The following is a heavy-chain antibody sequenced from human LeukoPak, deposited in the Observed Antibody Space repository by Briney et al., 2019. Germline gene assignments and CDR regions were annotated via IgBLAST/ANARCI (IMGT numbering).Heavy chain of an antibody. J-gene: IGHJ4*02. CDR1: GFTFSSYA. V-gene: IGHV3-30-3*01. Sequence: GGSLRLSCAASGFTFSSYAMHWVRQAPGKGLEWVAVISYDGSNKYYADSVKGRFTISRDNSKNTLYLRMNSLRAEDTAVYYCAREGKYYDILTYFDYWGQGTLVTVSS. D-gene: IGHD3-9*01. CDR2: ISYDGSNK. CDR3: AREGKYYDILTYFDY.